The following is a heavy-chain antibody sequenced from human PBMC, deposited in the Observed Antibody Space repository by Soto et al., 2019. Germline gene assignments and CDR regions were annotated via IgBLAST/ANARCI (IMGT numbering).Heavy chain of an antibody. CDR1: GGFVNSDTHS. V-gene: IGHV4-61*01. CDR2: VYSGGST. Sequence: QVQLQDSGPGLVKPSETLSLTCTVSGGFVNSDTHSWSWIRQTPGKRLEWIGFVYSGGSTKNPSLRSRVTMSVDASKNQFSLKLRSVIVADTAVYHCARFVRSCSATTCSTRADVWGQGITVTVSS. J-gene: IGHJ6*02. D-gene: IGHD2-2*01. CDR3: ARFVRSCSATTCSTRADV.